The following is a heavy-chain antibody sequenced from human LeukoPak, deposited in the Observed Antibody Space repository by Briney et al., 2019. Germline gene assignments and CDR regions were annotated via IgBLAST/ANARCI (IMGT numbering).Heavy chain of an antibody. V-gene: IGHV1-18*01. CDR2: ISGYDGKT. CDR1: GYTFTNFG. Sequence: ASVKVSCKGSGYTFTNFGVTWVRQAPGQGLEWGGWISGYDGKTRYAQKLQGRVTMTTDISTTTAHMELRSLRSDDTAVYYCARVAYTKVFDPWGQGTLVTVSS. D-gene: IGHD2-21*01. CDR3: ARVAYTKVFDP. J-gene: IGHJ5*02.